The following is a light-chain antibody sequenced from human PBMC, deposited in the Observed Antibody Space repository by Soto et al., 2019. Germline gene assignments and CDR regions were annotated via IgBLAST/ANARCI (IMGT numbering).Light chain of an antibody. V-gene: IGKV2-30*01. CDR2: KVS. CDR1: QSLVYRDGNTY. J-gene: IGKJ2*03. CDR3: MQGTHWPPYS. Sequence: VVLTQSPLSLPVTLGQPASISCRSSQSLVYRDGNTYLNWFQQRPGQSPRRLIYKVSDRNSGVPDRFSCCGSGTDYTLKISRVEAEDVGVYYCMQGTHWPPYSFGQGTKLQIK.